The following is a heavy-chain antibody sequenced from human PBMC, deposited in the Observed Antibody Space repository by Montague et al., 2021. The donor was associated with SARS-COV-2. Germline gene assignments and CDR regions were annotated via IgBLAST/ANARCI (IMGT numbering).Heavy chain of an antibody. J-gene: IGHJ2*01. Sequence: SETLSLTCTVSGDSLTYFYWSWLRQTPGKGLEWIGYIFYSGSTKYNPSLQSRVTFSVDTSRNQFSLKLSSVTAADTAVYYCARGFDLWGRGTLVTVSS. V-gene: IGHV4-59*01. CDR2: IFYSGST. CDR1: GDSLTYFY. CDR3: ARGFDL.